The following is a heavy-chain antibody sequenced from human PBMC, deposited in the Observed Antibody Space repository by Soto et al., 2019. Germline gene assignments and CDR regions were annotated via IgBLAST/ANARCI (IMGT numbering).Heavy chain of an antibody. CDR2: IWYDGSNK. J-gene: IGHJ6*02. V-gene: IGHV3-33*01. Sequence: WGSLRLSCAASGFTFSSYGMHWVRQAPGKGLEWVAVIWYDGSNKYYADSVKGRFTISRDNSKNTLYLQMNSLRAEDTAVYYCAREQSGSYFLYYYYYGMDVWGQGTTVTVSS. CDR3: AREQSGSYFLYYYYYGMDV. D-gene: IGHD1-26*01. CDR1: GFTFSSYG.